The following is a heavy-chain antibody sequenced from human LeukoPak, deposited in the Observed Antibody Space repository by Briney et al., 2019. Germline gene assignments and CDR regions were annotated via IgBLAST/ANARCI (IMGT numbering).Heavy chain of an antibody. J-gene: IGHJ5*02. CDR3: VKNNWFDP. V-gene: IGHV4-34*01. CDR1: GGSCSAYY. Sequence: SETLSRTCAVYGGSCSAYYWSWIRQPPGKGLEWIGEINHSGTTKCNPSLKSRVTISVDTSENQFSLKLSSVTAADTAVYYCVKNNWFDPWGQGTLVTVSS. CDR2: INHSGTT.